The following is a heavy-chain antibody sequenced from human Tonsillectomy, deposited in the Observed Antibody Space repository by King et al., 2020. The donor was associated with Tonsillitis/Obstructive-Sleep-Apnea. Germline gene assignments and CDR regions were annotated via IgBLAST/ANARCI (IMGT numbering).Heavy chain of an antibody. CDR3: ARAHARVVPAAMHDHYYYYYMDV. CDR2: INHSGST. CDR1: GGSFSGDY. J-gene: IGHJ6*03. V-gene: IGHV4-34*01. Sequence: VQLQQWGAGLLKPSETLSLTCGVYGGSFSGDYWSWIRQPPGKGLEWIGEINHSGSTSYNPSLKSRVTISVDTSKNQFSLKLSSVTDADTAVYYCARAHARVVPAAMHDHYYYYYMDVWGKGTTVTVSS. D-gene: IGHD2-2*01.